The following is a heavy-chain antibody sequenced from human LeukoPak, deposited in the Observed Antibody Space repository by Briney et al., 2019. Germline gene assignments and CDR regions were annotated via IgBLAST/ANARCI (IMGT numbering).Heavy chain of an antibody. CDR1: GGSISSGGYS. V-gene: IGHV4-30-2*01. CDR3: ARGAPSHYYGSGSPLFDY. CDR2: IYHSGST. D-gene: IGHD3-10*01. Sequence: SETLSLTCAVSGGSISSGGYSWSWIRQPPGKGLEWIGYIYHSGSTYYNPSLKSRVTISVDRSKNQFSLKLSSVTAADTAVYYCARGAPSHYYGSGSPLFDYWGQGTLVTVSS. J-gene: IGHJ4*02.